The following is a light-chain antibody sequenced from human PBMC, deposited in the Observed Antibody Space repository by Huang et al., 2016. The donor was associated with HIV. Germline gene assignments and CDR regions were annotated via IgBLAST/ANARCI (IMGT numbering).Light chain of an antibody. V-gene: IGKV3D-15*01. CDR3: QQYVNWPFT. CDR2: YAS. CDR1: QSVGTN. J-gene: IGKJ2*01. Sequence: ETVMTQSPATLSVSPGDRVTLSCRASQSVGTNLAWYQQKPGQAPSLLMSYASTRATGIPARCSGSGSGTEFTLTISTLQSEDFAVYYCQQYVNWPFTFGQGTKLEIK.